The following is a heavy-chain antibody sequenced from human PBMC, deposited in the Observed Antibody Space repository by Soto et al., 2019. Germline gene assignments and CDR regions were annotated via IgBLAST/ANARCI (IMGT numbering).Heavy chain of an antibody. CDR3: ATSGAHLLPFDY. D-gene: IGHD2-2*01. Sequence: ASVKVSCKVSGYTLTELSMHWVRQAPGKGLEWMGGFDPEDGETIYAQKFQGRVTMTEDTSTDTAYMELSSLRSEDTAVYYCATSGAHLLPFDYWGQGTLVTVSS. V-gene: IGHV1-24*01. CDR2: FDPEDGET. CDR1: GYTLTELS. J-gene: IGHJ4*02.